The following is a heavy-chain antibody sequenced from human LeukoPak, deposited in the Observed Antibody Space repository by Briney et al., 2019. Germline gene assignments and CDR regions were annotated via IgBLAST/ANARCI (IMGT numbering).Heavy chain of an antibody. J-gene: IGHJ3*02. CDR1: GFTSSSDA. D-gene: IGHD1-1*01. V-gene: IGHV3-23*01. CDR3: ATLATGTVVAFDI. Sequence: GGSLRLSCAASGFTSSSDAMSWVRQAPGKGLEWVSAISGSGGSTYYADSVKGRFTISRDNSKNTLYLQMNSLRAEDTAVYYCATLATGTVVAFDIWGQGTMVTVSS. CDR2: ISGSGGST.